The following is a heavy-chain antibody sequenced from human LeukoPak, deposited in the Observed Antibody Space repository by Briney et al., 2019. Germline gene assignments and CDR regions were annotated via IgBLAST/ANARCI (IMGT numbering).Heavy chain of an antibody. D-gene: IGHD1-26*01. CDR1: GGSFSGYY. Sequence: SETLSLTCAVYGGSFSGYYWSWIRQPPGKGLEWIGEINHSGSTNYNPSLKSRVTISVDTSKNQFSLKLSSVTAADTAVYYCARAGRVGATAGYYYCYMDVWGKGTTVTVSS. J-gene: IGHJ6*03. V-gene: IGHV4-34*01. CDR2: INHSGST. CDR3: ARAGRVGATAGYYYCYMDV.